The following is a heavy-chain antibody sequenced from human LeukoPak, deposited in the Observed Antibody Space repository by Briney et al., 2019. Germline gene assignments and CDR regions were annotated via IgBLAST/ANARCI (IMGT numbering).Heavy chain of an antibody. CDR1: GFTFSSYS. CDR3: SKDRGVFGVAYSLDY. CDR2: ISTSGTYI. Sequence: GGSLRLSCAASGFTFSSYSMNWVRQAPGKGLEWVSSISTSGTYIYYADSLKGRFTISRDNAKNSLYLQMNSLRAEDTAVYYCSKDRGVFGVAYSLDYWGQGTLVTVSS. J-gene: IGHJ4*02. D-gene: IGHD3-3*01. V-gene: IGHV3-21*01.